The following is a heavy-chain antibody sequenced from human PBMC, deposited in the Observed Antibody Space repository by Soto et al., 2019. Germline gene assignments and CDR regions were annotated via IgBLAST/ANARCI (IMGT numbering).Heavy chain of an antibody. Sequence: SQTLSLTCAIFGDTVSSNSAAWSWIRQSPSRGLEWLGRTYYRSKWYNDYAVSVKSRVTINPDTSKNQFSLQLNSVTLEDTAVYYCTRQYLPAPYNYYGMDVWGQGTTVTVSS. V-gene: IGHV6-1*01. D-gene: IGHD2-2*01. CDR1: GDTVSSNSAA. CDR3: TRQYLPAPYNYYGMDV. J-gene: IGHJ6*02. CDR2: TYYRSKWYN.